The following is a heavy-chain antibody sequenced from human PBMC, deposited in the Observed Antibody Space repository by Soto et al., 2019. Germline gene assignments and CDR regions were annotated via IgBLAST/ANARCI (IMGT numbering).Heavy chain of an antibody. CDR1: GYTFTGYY. Sequence: GASVKVSCKASGYTFTGYYMHWVRQAPGQGLEWMGWINPNSGGTNYAQKFQGWVTMTRDTSISTANMELSRLRSDDTAVNYCARGFCCCGSGYYPRLDHAFDIWGQGTMVTVSS. D-gene: IGHD3-3*01. CDR3: ARGFCCCGSGYYPRLDHAFDI. J-gene: IGHJ3*02. V-gene: IGHV1-2*04. CDR2: INPNSGGT.